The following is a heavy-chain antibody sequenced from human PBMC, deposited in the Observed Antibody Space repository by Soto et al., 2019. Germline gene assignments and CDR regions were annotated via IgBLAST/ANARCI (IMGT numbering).Heavy chain of an antibody. V-gene: IGHV4-59*01. J-gene: IGHJ3*01. CDR3: AVTPRYGSGGSCYPAHALDV. Sequence: KPSETLSLTCTVSRGSLSSYSWTWIPQPPRKGLEWIGYMCDSDSTGYNPSLKSGVTISVDTSKSQFSLKLTSVTAADTAVYYCAVTPRYGSGGSCYPAHALDVWGQGRRVTVAS. CDR2: MCDSDST. D-gene: IGHD2-15*01. CDR1: RGSLSSYS.